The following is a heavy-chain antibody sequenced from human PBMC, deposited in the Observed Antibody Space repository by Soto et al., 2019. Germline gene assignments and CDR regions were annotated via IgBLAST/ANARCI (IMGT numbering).Heavy chain of an antibody. Sequence: QVQLVQSGAEVKKPGASVKVSCKASGYTFTSYYMHWVRQAPGQGLEWMGIINPSGGSTSYAQKFQGRVTMTRDTSTSTVYMELSSLRSEDTAVYYCAIRFMVRGTKALDDYWGQGTLVTVSS. J-gene: IGHJ4*02. V-gene: IGHV1-46*01. CDR2: INPSGGST. CDR1: GYTFTSYY. D-gene: IGHD3-10*01. CDR3: AIRFMVRGTKALDDY.